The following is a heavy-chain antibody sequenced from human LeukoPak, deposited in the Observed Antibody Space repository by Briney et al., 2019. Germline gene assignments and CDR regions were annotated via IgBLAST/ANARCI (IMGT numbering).Heavy chain of an antibody. V-gene: IGHV3-30-3*01. D-gene: IGHD3-9*01. CDR1: GFTFSSYA. J-gene: IGHJ4*02. CDR2: ISYDGSNK. CDR3: ARDLSDILTGYPDY. Sequence: GRSLRLSCAASGFTFSSYAMHWVRQAPGKGLEWVAVISYDGSNKYYADSVKGRFTISRDNSKNTLYLQMNSLRAEDTAVYYCARDLSDILTGYPDYWGQGTLVTVSS.